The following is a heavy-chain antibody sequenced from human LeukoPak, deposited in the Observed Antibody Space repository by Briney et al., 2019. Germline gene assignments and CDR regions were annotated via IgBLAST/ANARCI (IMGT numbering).Heavy chain of an antibody. CDR2: IYYSGNT. D-gene: IGHD1-26*01. CDR3: ARDRSGSGSYYYFDP. J-gene: IGHJ5*02. Sequence: SETLSLTCAVYGGSFSGYHWSWIRQPPGKGLEWIGYIYYSGNTNYNPSLESRVTISVDTSKNQFSPKLKSLTAADTAVYYCARDRSGSGSYYYFDPWGQGTLVTVSS. CDR1: GGSFSGYH. V-gene: IGHV4-59*01.